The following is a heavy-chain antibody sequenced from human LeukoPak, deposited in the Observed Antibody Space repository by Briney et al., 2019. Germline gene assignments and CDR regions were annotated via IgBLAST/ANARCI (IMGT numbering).Heavy chain of an antibody. CDR1: GFTFSSYG. V-gene: IGHV3-30*03. D-gene: IGHD2-2*01. J-gene: IGHJ2*01. CDR2: ISYDGSNK. CDR3: ARPLRNTKRTSYWYFDL. Sequence: SGGSLRLSCAASGFTFSSYGMHWVRQAPGKGLEWVAVISYDGSNKYYADSVKGRFTISRDNSKNTLYLQMNSLRAEDTAVYYCARPLRNTKRTSYWYFDLWGRGTLVTVSS.